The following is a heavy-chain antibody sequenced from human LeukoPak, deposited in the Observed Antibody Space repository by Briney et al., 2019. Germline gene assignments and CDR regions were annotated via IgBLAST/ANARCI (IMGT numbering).Heavy chain of an antibody. J-gene: IGHJ2*01. CDR3: ARVHGSAYYGAPRH. Sequence: ATVKLSCTASGYIFTNYYMHWVRQAPGQGLEWMGTINPSGSSTSDAQKFHGRVTMSRDTSTRIEYMVLSRLRFEDTAVYYCARVHGSAYYGAPRHWGRGTMVTVSS. CDR1: GYIFTNYY. CDR2: INPSGSST. D-gene: IGHD3-3*01. V-gene: IGHV1-46*01.